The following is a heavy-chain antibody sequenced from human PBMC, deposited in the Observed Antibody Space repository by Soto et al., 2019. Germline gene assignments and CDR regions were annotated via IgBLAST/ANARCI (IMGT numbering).Heavy chain of an antibody. J-gene: IGHJ4*02. CDR2: INPDTGRT. CDR3: MRKVATFNFDY. Sequence: QVQPVQSGAEAKKPGALVKVSCKASGYMFSGYYMHWVRQAPGQGLEWMGWINPDTGRTKSQQKSQGRVTSTRDTSISTAYMELSSLSSDDPAVYYCMRKVATFNFDYGGQGTLVTVSS. CDR1: GYMFSGYY. V-gene: IGHV1-2*02. D-gene: IGHD5-12*01.